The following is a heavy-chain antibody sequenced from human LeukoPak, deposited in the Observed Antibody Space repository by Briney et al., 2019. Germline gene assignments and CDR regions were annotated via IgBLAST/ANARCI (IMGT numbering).Heavy chain of an antibody. CDR1: GYSISSGYY. CDR2: INHSGSS. J-gene: IGHJ6*03. CDR3: AREFPIQVVEAATIDYYYYYMDV. D-gene: IGHD2-15*01. Sequence: PSETLSLTCTVSGYSISSGYYWSWIRQPPGKGLEWIGEINHSGSSNYNPSLKSRVTISVDTSKKQISLKLSSVTAADTAVYYCAREFPIQVVEAATIDYYYYYMDVWGKGTTVTISS. V-gene: IGHV4-38-2*02.